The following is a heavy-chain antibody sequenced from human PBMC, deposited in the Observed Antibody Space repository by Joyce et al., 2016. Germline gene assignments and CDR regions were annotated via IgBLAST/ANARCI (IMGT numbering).Heavy chain of an antibody. CDR1: GGSISSSSHY. D-gene: IGHD3-3*01. CDR3: ASGLRFLEWTRFDP. CDR2: IYYSEST. J-gene: IGHJ5*02. Sequence: QLQLQESGPGLVKPSETLSLTCTVSGGSISSSSHYWGGIRQPPGKGLEWIGSIYYSESTYYNPSLKSRVTISVDTSKNQVSLKLSSVTAADTAVYYCASGLRFLEWTRFDPWGQGTLVTVSP. V-gene: IGHV4-39*07.